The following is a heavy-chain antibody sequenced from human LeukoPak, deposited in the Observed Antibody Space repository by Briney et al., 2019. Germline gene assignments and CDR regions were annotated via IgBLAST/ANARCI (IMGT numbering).Heavy chain of an antibody. D-gene: IGHD3-10*01. Sequence: GGSLRLSCAASGLTFSSYWMHWVRQAPGKGLVWVSRIKSDGSASSYADSVKGRFTISRDNAENTVYLQMNSLRAEDTAIYYCFIIKAGGGQGTLVTVSS. CDR1: GLTFSSYW. CDR2: IKSDGSAS. V-gene: IGHV3-74*01. CDR3: FIIKAG. J-gene: IGHJ4*02.